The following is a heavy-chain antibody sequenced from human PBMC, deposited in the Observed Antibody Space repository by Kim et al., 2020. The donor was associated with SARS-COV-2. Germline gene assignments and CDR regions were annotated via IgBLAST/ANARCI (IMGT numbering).Heavy chain of an antibody. Sequence: KFQGRVTITADKSTSTAYMELSSLRSEDTAVYYCAREVSVAGHYYYGMDVWGQGTTVTVSS. D-gene: IGHD6-19*01. J-gene: IGHJ6*02. CDR3: AREVSVAGHYYYGMDV. V-gene: IGHV1-69*04.